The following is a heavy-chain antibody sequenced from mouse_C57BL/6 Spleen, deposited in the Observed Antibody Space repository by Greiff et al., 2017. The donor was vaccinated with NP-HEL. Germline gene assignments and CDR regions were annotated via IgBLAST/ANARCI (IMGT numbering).Heavy chain of an antibody. J-gene: IGHJ3*01. Sequence: VKLVESGPGLVQPSQSLSITCTASGFSLTSYGVHWVRQSPGQGLEWLGVIWSGGSTDNNAAYMSRLSTPKDNSKSQVFFKMNSLQADDAAIDVCANDGKTLRRYWGQGTLVTVSA. CDR3: ANDGKTLRRY. CDR2: IWSGGST. CDR1: GFSLTSYG. D-gene: IGHD2-12*01. V-gene: IGHV2-5*01.